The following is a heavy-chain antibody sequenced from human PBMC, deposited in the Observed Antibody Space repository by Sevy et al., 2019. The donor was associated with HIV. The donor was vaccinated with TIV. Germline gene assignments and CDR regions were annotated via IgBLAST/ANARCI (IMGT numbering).Heavy chain of an antibody. CDR1: GFTFSSYS. Sequence: GGSLRLSCAASGFTFSSYSMNWVRQAPGKGLEWVSSISSSSSYIYYADSVKGRFTISRDNAKNSLYLQMNSLSAEDTAVYYCATDIVVAPGNAFDIWGQGTMVTVSS. CDR2: ISSSSSYI. V-gene: IGHV3-21*01. CDR3: ATDIVVAPGNAFDI. J-gene: IGHJ3*02. D-gene: IGHD2-21*01.